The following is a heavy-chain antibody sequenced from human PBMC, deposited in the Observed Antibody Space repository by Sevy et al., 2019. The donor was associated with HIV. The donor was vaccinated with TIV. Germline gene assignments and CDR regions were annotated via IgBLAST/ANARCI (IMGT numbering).Heavy chain of an antibody. Sequence: ASVKVSCNPSGYTFTAYQMHWVRQAPGQGLEWLGRISPKGGGTKYAQNFSGRITLTRDTSIVTFYMELSNLTPDDTAVYYCAMGLSGDKITFFDFWGQGTLVTVSS. CDR3: AMGLSGDKITFFDF. CDR2: ISPKGGGT. D-gene: IGHD5-12*01. J-gene: IGHJ4*02. V-gene: IGHV1-2*06. CDR1: GYTFTAYQ.